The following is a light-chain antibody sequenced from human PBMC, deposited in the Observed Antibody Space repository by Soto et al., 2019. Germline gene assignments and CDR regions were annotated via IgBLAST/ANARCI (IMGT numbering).Light chain of an antibody. CDR2: EVN. CDR1: SSDVGDYNY. J-gene: IGLJ2*01. Sequence: QSVLTQPPSASGSPGQSVTISCTGTSSDVGDYNYVSWYQQHPGKAPKLMIYEVNKRPSGVPDRFSGTKSGNTASLTVSGLQAEDEADYYCSSYAGYSNLVFGGGTKVTVL. V-gene: IGLV2-8*01. CDR3: SSYAGYSNLV.